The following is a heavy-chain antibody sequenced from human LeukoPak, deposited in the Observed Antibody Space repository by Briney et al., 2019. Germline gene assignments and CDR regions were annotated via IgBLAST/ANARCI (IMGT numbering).Heavy chain of an antibody. CDR3: AREVSASYYYYYGMDV. CDR2: IIPILGIA. J-gene: IGHJ6*02. D-gene: IGHD2-8*01. V-gene: IGHV1-69*04. Sequence: GASVKVSCKASGYTFTSYGISWVRQAPGQGLEWMGRIIPILGIANYAQKFQGRVTITADKSTSTAYMELSSLRSEDTAVYYCAREVSASYYYYYGMDVWGQGTTVTVSS. CDR1: GYTFTSYG.